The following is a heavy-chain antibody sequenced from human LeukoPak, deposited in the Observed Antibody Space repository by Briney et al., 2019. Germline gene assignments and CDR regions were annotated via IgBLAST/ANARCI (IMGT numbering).Heavy chain of an antibody. V-gene: IGHV4-39*01. CDR3: TRQYRDSQYYHGMDV. CDR1: GGSISSSSYY. Sequence: SETLSLTCTVSGGSISSSSYYWGWIRQPPGKGLEWIGSIYYSGSTYYNPSLKSRVTISVDTSKNQFSLHLNSVTPEDTAVYYCTRQYRDSQYYHGMDVWGQGTTVTVSS. J-gene: IGHJ6*02. D-gene: IGHD3-16*02. CDR2: IYYSGST.